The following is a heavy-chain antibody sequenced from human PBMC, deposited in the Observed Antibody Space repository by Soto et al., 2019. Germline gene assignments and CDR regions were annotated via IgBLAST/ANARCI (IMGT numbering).Heavy chain of an antibody. J-gene: IGHJ3*01. CDR1: GFTFSSQT. V-gene: IGHV3-21*01. Sequence: GGSLRLSCAVSGFTFSSQTMNWVRQSPGKGLEWVSSVSSSGSYKYYADSVKGRFTISRDNAKNSLYLQMNSLRAEDTAVYFCASPRGLDDAFDFWGQGTMVTVSS. D-gene: IGHD3-10*01. CDR2: VSSSGSYK. CDR3: ASPRGLDDAFDF.